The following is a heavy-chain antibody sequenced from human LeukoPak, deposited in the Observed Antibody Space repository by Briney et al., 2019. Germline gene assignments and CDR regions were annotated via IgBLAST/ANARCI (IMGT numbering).Heavy chain of an antibody. J-gene: IGHJ5*02. D-gene: IGHD2-2*02. Sequence: PSETLSLTCTVSGYSISSGYYWGCIRPPPAKRLQWSGSIFHSGSTSYNPPSQSRVTISVDTSKTQFSLKLSSVTAADTAVYYCARDVVPAAILDMAGSWFDPWGQGTLVTVSS. CDR3: ARDVVPAAILDMAGSWFDP. CDR1: GYSISSGYY. CDR2: IFHSGST. V-gene: IGHV4-38-2*02.